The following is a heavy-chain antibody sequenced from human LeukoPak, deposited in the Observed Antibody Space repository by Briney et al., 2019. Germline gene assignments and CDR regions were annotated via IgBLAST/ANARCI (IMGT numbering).Heavy chain of an antibody. CDR1: GGSISSYY. D-gene: IGHD6-19*01. V-gene: IGHV4-4*07. CDR2: IHTSGST. CDR3: ASALQWLPLDS. Sequence: SETLSLTCTVSGGSISSYYLSWIRQPAGKGLEWIGRIHTSGSTNYNPSLKSRVTMSVDTSKNQFSLKVTSVTAADTAVYYCASALQWLPLDSWGQGTLVPVSS. J-gene: IGHJ4*02.